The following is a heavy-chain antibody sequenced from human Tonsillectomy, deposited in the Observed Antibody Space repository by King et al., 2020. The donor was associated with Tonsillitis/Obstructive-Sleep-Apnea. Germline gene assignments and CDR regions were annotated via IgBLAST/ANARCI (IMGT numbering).Heavy chain of an antibody. V-gene: IGHV4-34*01. CDR2: IDHGGTT. CDR3: ARENIVGGVRESECED. Sequence: VQLQQWGAGLLKPSETLSLTCAVYGGSFSGYYWSWIRQSPGKGLEWIGEIDHGGTTNYSPSLKSRVTISLDTSKNQFSLKLSSVTAADTAVYYCARENIVGGVRESECEDGGKGTLVTVSS. D-gene: IGHD2/OR15-2a*01. J-gene: IGHJ4*02. CDR1: GGSFSGYY.